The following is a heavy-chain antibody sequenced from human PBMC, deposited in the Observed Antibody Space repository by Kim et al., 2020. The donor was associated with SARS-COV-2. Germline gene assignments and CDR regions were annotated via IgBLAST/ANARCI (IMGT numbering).Heavy chain of an antibody. V-gene: IGHV3-30*18. Sequence: GGSLRLSCAASGFTFSSYGMHWVRQAPGKGLEWVAVISYDGSNKYYADSVKGRFTISRDNSKNTLYLQMNSLRAEDTAVYYCAKDLGGSYYYDSSGYYGLYWGQEPWSPSPQ. CDR1: GFTFSSYG. J-gene: IGHJ4*01. CDR3: AKDLGGSYYYDSSGYYGLY. CDR2: ISYDGSNK. D-gene: IGHD3-22*01.